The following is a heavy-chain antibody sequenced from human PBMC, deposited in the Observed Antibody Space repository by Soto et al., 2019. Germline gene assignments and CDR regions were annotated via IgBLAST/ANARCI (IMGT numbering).Heavy chain of an antibody. Sequence: HPGGSLRLSCAASDFSLSPYWMHWVRQVPGRGLEWVARLSSDGFGAAYADSVKGRFFISRDIARNTLSLQMNSLRADDTAVYYCARDLGGPDYWGRGTSVTVSS. D-gene: IGHD3-16*01. CDR3: ARDLGGPDY. J-gene: IGHJ4*02. CDR1: DFSLSPYW. CDR2: LSSDGFGA. V-gene: IGHV3-74*03.